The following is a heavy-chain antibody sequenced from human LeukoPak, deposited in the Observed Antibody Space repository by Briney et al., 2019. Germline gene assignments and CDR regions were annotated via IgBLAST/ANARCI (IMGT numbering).Heavy chain of an antibody. Sequence: SVKVSCKASGGTFSSYAISWVRQAPGQGLEWMGGIIPILGIANYAQKFQGRVTITADKSTSTAYMELSSLRSEDTAVYYCARQASYGSGSYYTGWGQGTLVTVSS. CDR3: ARQASYGSGSYYTG. CDR2: IIPILGIA. D-gene: IGHD3-10*01. V-gene: IGHV1-69*04. CDR1: GGTFSSYA. J-gene: IGHJ4*02.